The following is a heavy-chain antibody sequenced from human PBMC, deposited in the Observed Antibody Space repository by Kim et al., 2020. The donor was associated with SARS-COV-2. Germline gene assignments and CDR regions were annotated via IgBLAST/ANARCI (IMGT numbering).Heavy chain of an antibody. CDR3: ARDCEYYDFWSGYYSYGMDV. CDR2: IYYSGST. CDR1: GGSISSYY. Sequence: SETLSLTCTVSGGSISSYYWSWIRQPPGKGLEWIGYIYYSGSTNYNPSLKSRVTISVDTSKNQFSLKLSSVTAADTAVYYCARDCEYYDFWSGYYSYGMDVWGQGTTVTVSS. V-gene: IGHV4-59*01. D-gene: IGHD3-3*01. J-gene: IGHJ6*02.